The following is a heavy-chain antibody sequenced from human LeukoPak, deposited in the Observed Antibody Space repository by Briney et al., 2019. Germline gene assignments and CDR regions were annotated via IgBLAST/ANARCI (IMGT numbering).Heavy chain of an antibody. D-gene: IGHD3-9*01. Sequence: PSETLSLTCTVSGGSISSYYWSWIRQPPGKGLEWIGYIYYSGSTNYNPSLKSRVTISVDTSKNQFSLKLSSVTAADTAVYYCARHGKRLRYFDDAFDIWGQGTMVTVSS. CDR2: IYYSGST. CDR3: ARHGKRLRYFDDAFDI. CDR1: GGSISSYY. J-gene: IGHJ3*02. V-gene: IGHV4-59*08.